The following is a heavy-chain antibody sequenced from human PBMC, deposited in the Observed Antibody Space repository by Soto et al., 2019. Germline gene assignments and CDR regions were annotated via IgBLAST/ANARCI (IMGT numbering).Heavy chain of an antibody. D-gene: IGHD3-10*01. CDR3: ARVAGYYYGSGLRLDY. V-gene: IGHV4-34*01. CDR2: INHSGST. CDR1: GGSFSGYY. Sequence: QVQLQQWGAGLLKPSETLSLTCAVYGGSFSGYYWSWIRQPPGKGLEWIGEINHSGSTNYNPSLTSRVTISVDTSKNQFSLKLSSVTAADTAVYYCARVAGYYYGSGLRLDYWGQGTLVTVSS. J-gene: IGHJ4*02.